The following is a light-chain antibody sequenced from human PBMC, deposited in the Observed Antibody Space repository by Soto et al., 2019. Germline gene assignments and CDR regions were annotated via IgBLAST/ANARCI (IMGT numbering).Light chain of an antibody. CDR1: QSVSSY. V-gene: IGKV3-11*01. CDR2: DAS. Sequence: EIGLTQSPGTLSLSPGERATLSCRASQSVSSYLAWYQQKPGQAPRLLIYDASNRATGIPARFSGSGSGTDFTLTISSLEPEDFAVYYCQQRSNWPTTFGQGTKVDIK. J-gene: IGKJ1*01. CDR3: QQRSNWPTT.